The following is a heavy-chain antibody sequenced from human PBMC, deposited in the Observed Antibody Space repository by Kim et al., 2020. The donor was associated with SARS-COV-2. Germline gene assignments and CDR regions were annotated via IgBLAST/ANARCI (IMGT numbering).Heavy chain of an antibody. J-gene: IGHJ3*02. V-gene: IGHV1-2*06. CDR3: ARDKIRRDNYDSSALYGGAFDI. CDR1: GYTFTGYY. CDR2: INPNSGGT. Sequence: ASVKVSCKASGYTFTGYYMHWVRQAPGQGLEWMGRINPNSGGTNYAQKFQGRVTMTRDTSISTAYMELSRLRSDDTAVYYCARDKIRRDNYDSSALYGGAFDIWGQGTMVTVSS. D-gene: IGHD3-22*01.